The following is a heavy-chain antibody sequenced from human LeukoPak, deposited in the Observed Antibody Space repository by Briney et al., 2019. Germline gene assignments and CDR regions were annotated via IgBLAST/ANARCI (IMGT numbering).Heavy chain of an antibody. D-gene: IGHD1-7*01. J-gene: IGHJ6*02. Sequence: GGSLRLSCAASGFTFCNHWMSWVRQAPGKGLEWVANINQDGSEKYYVDSVKGRFPVSRDNAKNSLDLQMNTLRAEDTAVYYCARRKLTYYYGMDVWGQGTTVTVSS. CDR3: ARRKLTYYYGMDV. CDR2: INQDGSEK. V-gene: IGHV3-7*01. CDR1: GFTFCNHW.